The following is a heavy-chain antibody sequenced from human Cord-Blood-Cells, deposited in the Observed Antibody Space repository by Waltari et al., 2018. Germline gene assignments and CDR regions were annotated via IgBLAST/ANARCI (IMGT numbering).Heavy chain of an antibody. CDR1: GGPFSSYA. CDR2: ISPILGIA. CDR3: ARVSSVSRGYYDY. Sequence: QVQLVQSGAEVKKPGSSVKVSCKASGGPFSSYAISWVRPAPGQGLEWMGRISPILGIANYAQKFQGRVTITADKSTSTAYMELSSLRSEDTAVYYCARVSSVSRGYYDYWGQGTLVTVSS. D-gene: IGHD3-22*01. V-gene: IGHV1-69*09. J-gene: IGHJ4*02.